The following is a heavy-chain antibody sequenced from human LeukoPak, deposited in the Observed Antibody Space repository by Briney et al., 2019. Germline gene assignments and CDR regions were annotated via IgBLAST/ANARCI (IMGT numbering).Heavy chain of an antibody. Sequence: GGALTLSRVSSVFTLRYYAMSWVGPAPGRGLEWVSAFCYSGVSTHYADSVKGRFTISRDNSKNTLYLQMNSLRAEDTAVYYCARGPSGYHNTGGQGTLVTVSS. D-gene: IGHD5-12*01. J-gene: IGHJ4*02. CDR3: ARGPSGYHNT. CDR1: VFTLRYYA. CDR2: FCYSGVST. V-gene: IGHV3-23*01.